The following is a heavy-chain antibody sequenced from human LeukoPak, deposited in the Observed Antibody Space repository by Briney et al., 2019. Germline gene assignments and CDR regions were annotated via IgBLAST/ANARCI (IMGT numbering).Heavy chain of an antibody. Sequence: ASVKVSCKASGYTFTNYYIHWVRQAPGQGLECMGIINPSGGSTSYAQKFQGRVTMTRDTSTSTVYMELSSLRSEDTAVYYCARGGSCNSASGGDCSHLLIAWGQGTLVTVSS. V-gene: IGHV1-46*01. CDR2: INPSGGST. CDR1: GYTFTNYY. CDR3: ARGGSCNSASGGDCSHLLIA. D-gene: IGHD2-21*02. J-gene: IGHJ5*02.